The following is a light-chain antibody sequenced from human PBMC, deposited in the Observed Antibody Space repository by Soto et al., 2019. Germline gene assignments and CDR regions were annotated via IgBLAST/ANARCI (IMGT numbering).Light chain of an antibody. CDR3: QQYDHPLHT. J-gene: IGKJ2*01. V-gene: IGKV3-20*01. CDR2: NTS. CDR1: QSVNIY. Sequence: EIVLTQSPGTLSLSPGDRATLSCRASQSVNIYFAWYQQKPGQAPRLLIFNTSRRATGIPDRFSGSGSGIDFTLIISRLEPEDFAMYYCQQYDHPLHTFGQGTKLDIK.